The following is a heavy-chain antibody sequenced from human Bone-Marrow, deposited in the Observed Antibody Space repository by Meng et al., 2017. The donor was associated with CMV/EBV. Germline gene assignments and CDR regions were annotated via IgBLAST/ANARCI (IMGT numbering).Heavy chain of an antibody. Sequence: GESLKISCAASGFTFSSYEMNWVRQAPGKGLEWVSYISSSGSTIYYADSVKGRFTISRDNAKNSLYLQMNSLRAEDTAVYYCARVVVVAATQGRTGWFDPWGQGTLVTVSS. J-gene: IGHJ5*02. D-gene: IGHD2-15*01. CDR3: ARVVVVAATQGRTGWFDP. CDR1: GFTFSSYE. CDR2: ISSSGSTI. V-gene: IGHV3-48*03.